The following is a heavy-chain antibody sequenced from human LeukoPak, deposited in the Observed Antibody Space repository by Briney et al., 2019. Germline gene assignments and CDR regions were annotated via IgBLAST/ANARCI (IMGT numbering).Heavy chain of an antibody. CDR2: IGTAGDT. CDR1: GFTFSSYD. J-gene: IGHJ2*01. Sequence: KSGGSLRLSCAASGFTFSSYDMHWVRQATGKGLEWVSAIGTAGDTYYPGSVKGRFTISRENAKNSLYLQMNSLRAGDTAVYYCARGYTVTRTYWYFDLWGRGTLVTVSS. CDR3: ARGYTVTRTYWYFDL. V-gene: IGHV3-13*01. D-gene: IGHD4-17*01.